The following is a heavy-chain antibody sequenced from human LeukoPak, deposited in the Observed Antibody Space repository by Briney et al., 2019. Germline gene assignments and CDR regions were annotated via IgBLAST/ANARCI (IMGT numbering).Heavy chain of an antibody. J-gene: IGHJ4*02. CDR3: ARDPAMVAVARYYFDS. CDR1: GGSISGSNW. Sequence: SGTLSLTCAVSGGSISGSNWWSWVRQPPGKGLEWIGEIYHSGSTNYNPSLKSRVTISVDRSKNQFSLNLNSVTAADTAVYYCARDPAMVAVARYYFDSWGQGTLVTVSS. V-gene: IGHV4-4*02. CDR2: IYHSGST. D-gene: IGHD6-19*01.